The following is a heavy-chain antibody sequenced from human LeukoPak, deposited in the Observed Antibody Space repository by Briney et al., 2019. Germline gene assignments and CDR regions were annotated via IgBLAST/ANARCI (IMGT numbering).Heavy chain of an antibody. V-gene: IGHV3-23*01. CDR1: GFSFNNFA. CDR2: VSSDGANT. CDR3: ARAAYSSTWYSRYFDL. D-gene: IGHD6-13*01. Sequence: GGSLRLSCAGSGFSFNNFAMSWIRQAPGKGLEWVSAVSSDGANTYYRDSLKGRFTVSRDNSKNTVFLQMHSLTAEDTAVYYCARAAYSSTWYSRYFDLWGRGTLVTVSS. J-gene: IGHJ2*01.